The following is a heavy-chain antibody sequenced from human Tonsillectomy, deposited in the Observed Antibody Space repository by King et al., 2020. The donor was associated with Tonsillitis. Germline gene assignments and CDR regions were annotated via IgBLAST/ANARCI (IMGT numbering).Heavy chain of an antibody. Sequence: VQLVESGGGLVQPGGSLRLSCAASGFTFSDYWMHWVRQAPGKGLVWVSRITSDGSGRFTDGGSGTIYADSVKGRFTISRDNAKSTVFVEMNSLRVEDTAVYYCARGIAGARYFDLWGRGTLVTVSS. D-gene: IGHD1-26*01. J-gene: IGHJ2*01. CDR3: ARGIAGARYFDL. CDR1: GFTFSDYW. CDR2: ITSDGSGRFTDGGSGT. V-gene: IGHV3-74*01.